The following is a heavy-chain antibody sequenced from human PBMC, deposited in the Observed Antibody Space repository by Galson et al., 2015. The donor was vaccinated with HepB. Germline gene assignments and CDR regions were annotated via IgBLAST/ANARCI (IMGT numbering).Heavy chain of an antibody. V-gene: IGHV3-33*01. D-gene: IGHD3-3*01. CDR2: IWYDGSNQ. CDR1: GFTFSNYG. Sequence: SLRLSCAASGFTFSNYGMHWVRQAPGKGLEWVAVIWYDGSNQYYGDSVKGRFTISRDNSKNTLYLQMSSLRTDDTAVYYCARDPTIFGLVPSYYYMDVWGTGTTVTVSS. J-gene: IGHJ6*03. CDR3: ARDPTIFGLVPSYYYMDV.